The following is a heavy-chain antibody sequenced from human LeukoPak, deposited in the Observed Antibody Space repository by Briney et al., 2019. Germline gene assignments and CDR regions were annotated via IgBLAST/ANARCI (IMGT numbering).Heavy chain of an antibody. Sequence: ASVKVSCKASGYIFTDYYIHWVRQAPGQGLEWMGIINTSVGSTSYAQKFQGRVTMTRDTSTSTVYMDLISLRSEDTAVYYCARGRSGSLLAAAGTVESYWGQGTLVTVSS. V-gene: IGHV1-46*01. CDR2: INTSVGST. D-gene: IGHD6-13*01. J-gene: IGHJ4*02. CDR3: ARGRSGSLLAAAGTVESY. CDR1: GYIFTDYY.